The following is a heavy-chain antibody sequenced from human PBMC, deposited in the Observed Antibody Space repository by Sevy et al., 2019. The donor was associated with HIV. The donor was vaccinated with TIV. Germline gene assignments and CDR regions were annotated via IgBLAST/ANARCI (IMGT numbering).Heavy chain of an antibody. CDR1: GFTFSSYA. CDR2: ISYDGSNK. J-gene: IGHJ3*02. D-gene: IGHD2-21*02. V-gene: IGHV3-30-3*01. CDR3: ARTVTAASWDAFDI. Sequence: GESLKISCAASGFTFSSYAMHWVRQAPGKGLEWVAVISYDGSNKYYADSVKGRFTISRDNSKNTLYLQMNSLRAEDTAVYYCARTVTAASWDAFDIWGQGTMVTVSS.